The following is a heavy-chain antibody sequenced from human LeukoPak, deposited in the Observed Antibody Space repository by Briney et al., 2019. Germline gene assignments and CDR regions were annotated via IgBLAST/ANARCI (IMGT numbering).Heavy chain of an antibody. CDR1: GITFNTYA. J-gene: IGHJ4*02. CDR2: ISGSGGTT. D-gene: IGHD3-22*01. V-gene: IGHV3-23*01. CDR3: AREIPYYYDSSGYYFDY. Sequence: GGSLRLSCVASGITFNTYAMSWVRQAPGKGLEWVSGISGSGGTTYYADSVKGRFTISRDNSKNTLYLQMNSLRAEDTAVYYCAREIPYYYDSSGYYFDYWGQGTLVTVSS.